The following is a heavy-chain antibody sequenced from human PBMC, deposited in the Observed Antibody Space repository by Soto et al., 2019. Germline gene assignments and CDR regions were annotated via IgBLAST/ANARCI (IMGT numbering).Heavy chain of an antibody. V-gene: IGHV4-59*01. J-gene: IGHJ4*02. CDR3: ASNTIFGVVIH. D-gene: IGHD3-3*01. Sequence: LSLTCTVSGGSISSYYWSWIRQPPGKGLEWIGYIYYSGSTNYNPSLKSRVTISVDTSKNQFSLKLSSVTAADTAVYYCASNTIFGVVIHWGQGTLVTVSS. CDR1: GGSISSYY. CDR2: IYYSGST.